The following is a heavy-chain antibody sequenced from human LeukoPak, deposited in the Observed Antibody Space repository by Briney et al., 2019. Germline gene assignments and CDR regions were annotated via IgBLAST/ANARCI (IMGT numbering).Heavy chain of an antibody. D-gene: IGHD4-23*01. CDR1: GGSISSYY. J-gene: IGHJ4*02. CDR2: IYYSGST. Sequence: SETLSLTCTVSGGSISSYYWSWIRQPPGKGLEWIGYIYYSGSTNYNPSLKSRVTISVDTSKNQFSLKLSSVTAADTAVYYCARGAMVATHGRSDFDYWGQGTLVTVSS. CDR3: ARGAMVATHGRSDFDY. V-gene: IGHV4-59*01.